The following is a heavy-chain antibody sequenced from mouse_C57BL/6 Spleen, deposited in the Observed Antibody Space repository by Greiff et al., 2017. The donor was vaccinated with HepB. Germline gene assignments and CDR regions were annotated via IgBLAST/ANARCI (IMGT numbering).Heavy chain of an antibody. Sequence: QVQLKESGPELVKPGASVKISCKASGYAFSSSWMNWVKQRPGKGLEWIGRIYPGDGDTNYNGKFKGKATLTADKSSSTAYMQLSSLTSEDSAVYFCARSDDGYYPGFAYWGQGTLVTVAA. CDR1: GYAFSSSW. D-gene: IGHD2-3*01. V-gene: IGHV1-82*01. J-gene: IGHJ3*01. CDR3: ARSDDGYYPGFAY. CDR2: IYPGDGDT.